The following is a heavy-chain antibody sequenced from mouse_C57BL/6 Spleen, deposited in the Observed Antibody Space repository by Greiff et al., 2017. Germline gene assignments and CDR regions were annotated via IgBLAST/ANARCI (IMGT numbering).Heavy chain of an antibody. Sequence: EVKLMESGGDLVKPGGSLKLSCAASGFTFSSYGMSWVRQTPDKRLEWVATISSGGSYTYYPDSVKGRFTISRDNAKNTLYLQMSSLKSADTAMYYGASNSSGYRADWGEGTLETVSA. CDR2: ISSGGSYT. V-gene: IGHV5-6*01. J-gene: IGHJ3*01. CDR1: GFTFSSYG. CDR3: ASNSSGYRAD. D-gene: IGHD3-2*02.